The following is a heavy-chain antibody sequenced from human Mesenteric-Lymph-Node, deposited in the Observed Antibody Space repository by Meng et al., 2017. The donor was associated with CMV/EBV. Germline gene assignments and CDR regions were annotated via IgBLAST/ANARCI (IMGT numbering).Heavy chain of an antibody. Sequence: TVSGGSVSSGNYYWSWIRQPPGEGLEWIGYIYYSGNTNYNPSLKSRVTISVDTSKNEFSLKLSSVTAADTAVYYCARATWETYFDYWGQGALVTVSS. CDR1: GGSVSSGNYY. V-gene: IGHV4-61*01. CDR2: IYYSGNT. D-gene: IGHD2/OR15-2a*01. J-gene: IGHJ4*02. CDR3: ARATWETYFDY.